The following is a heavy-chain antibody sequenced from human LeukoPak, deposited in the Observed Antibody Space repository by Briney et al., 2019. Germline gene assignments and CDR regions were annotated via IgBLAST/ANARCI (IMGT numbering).Heavy chain of an antibody. V-gene: IGHV3-33*01. CDR1: GFTFSSYG. CDR3: ARGSQWLDSWFDC. Sequence: GGSLRLSCEASGFTFSSYGMHWVRQAPGKGLEWVAVIWYDGSNKYYADSVKGRFTISRDDSKNMLYLQMNSLRTEDTAVYYCARGSQWLDSWFDCWGQGTLVTVSS. CDR2: IWYDGSNK. D-gene: IGHD6-19*01. J-gene: IGHJ4*02.